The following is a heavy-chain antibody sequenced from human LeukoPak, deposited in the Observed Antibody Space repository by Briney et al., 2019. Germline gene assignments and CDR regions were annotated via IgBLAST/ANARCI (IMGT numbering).Heavy chain of an antibody. Sequence: ASVKVSCKASGYTFTGYYMHWVRQAPGQGLEWMGWINPNSGGTNYAQKFQGRVTMTRDTSISTAYMELSRLRSDDTAVYYCARGERSGYCSSTSCDVPFDPWGQGTLVTVSS. CDR3: ARGERSGYCSSTSCDVPFDP. V-gene: IGHV1-2*02. J-gene: IGHJ5*02. CDR1: GYTFTGYY. CDR2: INPNSGGT. D-gene: IGHD2-2*01.